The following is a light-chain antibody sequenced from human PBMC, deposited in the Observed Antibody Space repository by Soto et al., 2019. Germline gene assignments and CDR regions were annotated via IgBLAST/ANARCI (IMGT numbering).Light chain of an antibody. CDR3: QQYGSSPTWT. J-gene: IGKJ1*01. Sequence: EIGLSQSPCTLSLSPGERATLSCRASQSVSSSYLAWYQQKPGQAPRLLIYGASSRATGIPDRFSGSGSGTDFTLTISRLEPEDFAVYYCQQYGSSPTWTFGQGTKVDIK. CDR1: QSVSSSY. CDR2: GAS. V-gene: IGKV3-20*01.